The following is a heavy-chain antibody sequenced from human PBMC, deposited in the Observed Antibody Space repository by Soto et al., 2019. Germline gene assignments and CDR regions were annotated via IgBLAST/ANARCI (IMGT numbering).Heavy chain of an antibody. J-gene: IGHJ4*02. D-gene: IGHD2-2*02. CDR2: IYSGGST. CDR1: GFTVSNNY. Sequence: EVQLVETGGGLIQPGGSLRLSCAASGFTVSNNYMSWVRQAPGKGLEWVSLIYSGGSTVYADSVKGRFTISRDNSKNTLFLQMNSLRAEHTAVYFCATYTSLDYWGQGTLVTVSS. V-gene: IGHV3-53*02. CDR3: ATYTSLDY.